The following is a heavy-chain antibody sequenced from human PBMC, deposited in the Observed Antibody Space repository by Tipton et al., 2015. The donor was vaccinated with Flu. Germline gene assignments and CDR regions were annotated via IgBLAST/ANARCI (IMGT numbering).Heavy chain of an antibody. Sequence: TLSLTCAVYGGSFSGYFWSWVRQSPGKGLEWIGEINRSGGINYNPSLRSRVTMSIDTSKNQFSLNLSSVTAADTAVYYCARGDYGDYDHEADGFDIWGQGTLVTVSA. D-gene: IGHD4-17*01. J-gene: IGHJ3*02. CDR3: ARGDYGDYDHEADGFDI. CDR1: GGSFSGYF. CDR2: INRSGGI. V-gene: IGHV4-34*01.